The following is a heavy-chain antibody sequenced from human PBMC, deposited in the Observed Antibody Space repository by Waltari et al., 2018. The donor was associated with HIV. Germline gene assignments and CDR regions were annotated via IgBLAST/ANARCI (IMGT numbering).Heavy chain of an antibody. CDR3: AKGGDWVTSSGWDY. J-gene: IGHJ4*02. CDR1: KFTFSSYV. Sequence: EVQLLESGGGLVQPGGSLRLSCAVSKFTFSSYVMSWVRQAPGKGLEWVAGMVSGGSTYYADSVKGRFTISRDKSKNTLYLQMNSLRAEDTAVYYCAKGGDWVTSSGWDYWGQGTLVTVSS. CDR2: MVSGGST. V-gene: IGHV3-23*01. D-gene: IGHD6-19*01.